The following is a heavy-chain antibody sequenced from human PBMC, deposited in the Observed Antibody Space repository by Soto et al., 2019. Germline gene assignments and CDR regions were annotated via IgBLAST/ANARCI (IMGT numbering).Heavy chain of an antibody. D-gene: IGHD6-13*01. Sequence: QVQLQESGPGLVKPSGTLSLTCVVSGGSISSSNWWSWVRQPPGKGLEWIGEIYHSGSTNYNPSLKSRVTISVYKSKNPFSLKLSSVTAADTAVYYCARDLGSNSPWGFDYWGQGSLVTVSS. CDR1: GGSISSSNW. J-gene: IGHJ4*02. CDR2: IYHSGST. V-gene: IGHV4-4*02. CDR3: ARDLGSNSPWGFDY.